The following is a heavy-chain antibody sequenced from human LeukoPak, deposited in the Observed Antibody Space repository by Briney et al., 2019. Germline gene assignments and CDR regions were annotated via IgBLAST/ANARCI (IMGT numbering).Heavy chain of an antibody. Sequence: PGGSLRLSCAASGFTFSSYGMSWVRQAPGKGLEWVSSISGGGGNTYYADSVKGRFTISRDNSKNTLFLHMNSLRAEDTAVYYCAKAHGGYHFDYWGQGTLVTVSS. CDR1: GFTFSSYG. D-gene: IGHD3-16*01. CDR2: ISGGGGNT. V-gene: IGHV3-23*01. CDR3: AKAHGGYHFDY. J-gene: IGHJ4*02.